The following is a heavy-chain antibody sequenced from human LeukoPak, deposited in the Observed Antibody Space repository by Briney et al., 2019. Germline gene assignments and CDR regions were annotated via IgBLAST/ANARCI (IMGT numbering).Heavy chain of an antibody. J-gene: IGHJ6*04. V-gene: IGHV4-34*01. D-gene: IGHD3-10*01. CDR1: GGSFSGYY. CDR2: INHSGST. Sequence: SETLSLTCAVYGGSFSGYYWSWIRQPPGKGLEWIGKINHSGSTNYNPSLKSRATISVDTSKNQFSLKLSSVTAADTAVYYCARTPWFGELLVYYYYGMDVWGKGTTVTVSS. CDR3: ARTPWFGELLVYYYYGMDV.